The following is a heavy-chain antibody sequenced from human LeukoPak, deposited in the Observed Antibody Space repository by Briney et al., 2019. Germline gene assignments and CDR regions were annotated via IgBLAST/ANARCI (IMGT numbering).Heavy chain of an antibody. J-gene: IGHJ4*02. CDR2: IYSGDNT. Sequence: GGSLRLSCAASGFTVSTKYMSWVRQAPGKGLEWVSIIYSGDNTDYTDSVKGRFTISRDNSKNTLYLQMNSLRAEDTAVYYCARTSIAARLRDKPYFDYWGQGTLVTVSS. CDR1: GFTVSTKY. V-gene: IGHV3-53*01. D-gene: IGHD6-6*01. CDR3: ARTSIAARLRDKPYFDY.